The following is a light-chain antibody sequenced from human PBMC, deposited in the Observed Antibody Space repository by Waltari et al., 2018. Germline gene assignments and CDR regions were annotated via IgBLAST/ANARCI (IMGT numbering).Light chain of an antibody. CDR2: DAS. V-gene: IGKV3-11*01. CDR1: QSIGSY. J-gene: IGKJ1*01. CDR3: QQRSEWPRT. Sequence: EIVLTQSPATLSLYPGERATISCRASQSIGSYLGWYQQKPGQAPRLLIYDASNRVTGISGRFSGSGSGTDFTLTINNVQPEDFAVYYCQQRSEWPRTFGQGTKVDLK.